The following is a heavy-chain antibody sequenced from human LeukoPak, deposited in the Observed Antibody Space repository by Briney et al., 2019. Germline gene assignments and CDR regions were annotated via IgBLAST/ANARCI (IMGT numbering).Heavy chain of an antibody. J-gene: IGHJ3*02. Sequence: PGGSVRLSCAASGFTFSRHWMSWVRQAPGEGLEWVSVIYSGGNTYYADSVKGRFTISRDNSKNTLYLQMNSLRAEDTALYYCTKDIGSWSGVDVAFDIWGQGTMVTVSS. D-gene: IGHD1-26*01. V-gene: IGHV3-53*01. CDR1: GFTFSRHW. CDR2: IYSGGNT. CDR3: TKDIGSWSGVDVAFDI.